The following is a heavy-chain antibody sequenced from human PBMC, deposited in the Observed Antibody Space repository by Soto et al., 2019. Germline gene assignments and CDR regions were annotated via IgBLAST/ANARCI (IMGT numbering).Heavy chain of an antibody. D-gene: IGHD6-13*01. V-gene: IGHV4-34*01. CDR1: GGSFSGYY. J-gene: IGHJ4*02. Sequence: SETLSLTCAVYGGSFSGYYWSWIRQPPGKGLEWIGEINHSGSTNYNPSLKSRVTISVDTSKNQFSLKLSSVTAADTAVYYCARGLPQLAYFDYWGQGTLVTVSS. CDR3: ARGLPQLAYFDY. CDR2: INHSGST.